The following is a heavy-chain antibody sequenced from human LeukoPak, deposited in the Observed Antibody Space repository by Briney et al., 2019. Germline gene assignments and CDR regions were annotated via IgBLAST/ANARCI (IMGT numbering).Heavy chain of an antibody. Sequence: GGSLRLSCAASGFTFSSYEMNWVRQAPGKGLEWVAYISSSGSTIYYADSVKGRFTISRDNAKNSLYLQMNSLRAEDTAVYYCAKRRGLELLYYYYMDVWGKGTTVTVSS. J-gene: IGHJ6*03. V-gene: IGHV3-48*03. CDR3: AKRRGLELLYYYYMDV. CDR2: ISSSGSTI. CDR1: GFTFSSYE. D-gene: IGHD1-7*01.